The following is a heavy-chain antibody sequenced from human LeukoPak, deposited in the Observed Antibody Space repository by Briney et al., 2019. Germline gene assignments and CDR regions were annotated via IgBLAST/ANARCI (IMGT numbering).Heavy chain of an antibody. CDR1: GFTFSSYE. V-gene: IGHV3-48*03. CDR2: ISSSGSTI. J-gene: IGHJ4*02. D-gene: IGHD2-2*01. Sequence: GGSLRLSCAASGFTFSSYEMNWVRQAPGKGLEWVSYISSSGSTIYYADSVKGRFTISRDNAKNSLHLQMNSLRAEDTAVYYCARGGASTSCYCPGDDYWGQGTLVTVSS. CDR3: ARGGASTSCYCPGDDY.